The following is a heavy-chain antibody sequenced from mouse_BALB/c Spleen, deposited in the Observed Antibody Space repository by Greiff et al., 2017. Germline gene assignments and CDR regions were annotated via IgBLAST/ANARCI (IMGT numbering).Heavy chain of an antibody. D-gene: IGHD2-2*01. Sequence: EVHLVESGGGLVQPGGSLKLSCAASGFTFSSYGMSWVRQTPDKRLELVATINSNGGSTYYPDSVKGRFTISRDNAKNTLYLQMSSLKSEDTAMYYCARDTGYDEGFDYWGQGTTLTVSA. CDR1: GFTFSSYG. V-gene: IGHV5-6-3*01. J-gene: IGHJ2*01. CDR3: ARDTGYDEGFDY. CDR2: INSNGGST.